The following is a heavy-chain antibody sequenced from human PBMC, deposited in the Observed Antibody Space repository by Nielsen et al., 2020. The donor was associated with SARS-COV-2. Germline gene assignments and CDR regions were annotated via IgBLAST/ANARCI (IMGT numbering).Heavy chain of an antibody. Sequence: ASVKVSCKASGYTFTGYYIHWVRQAPGQGLEWMGWMNPNSGGTNYAQQFQGRVTMTRDTSISTAYMELTSLRYDDTSIYYCSCGSVTTRLSHYFHGMDVWGLGTTVIVSS. V-gene: IGHV1-2*02. CDR2: MNPNSGGT. CDR1: GYTFTGYY. J-gene: IGHJ6*02. CDR3: SCGSVTTRLSHYFHGMDV. D-gene: IGHD3-10*01.